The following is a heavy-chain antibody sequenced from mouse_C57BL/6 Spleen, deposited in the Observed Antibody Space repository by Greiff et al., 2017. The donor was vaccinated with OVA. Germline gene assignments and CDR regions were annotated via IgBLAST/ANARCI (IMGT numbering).Heavy chain of an antibody. CDR2: IDPEDGDT. CDR3: TTKGTTVVATIDY. CDR1: GFNIKDYY. V-gene: IGHV14-1*01. D-gene: IGHD1-1*01. Sequence: VQLQQSGAELVRPGASVKLSCTASGFNIKDYYMHWVKQRPEQGLEWIGRIDPEDGDTEYAPKFQGKATMTADTSSNTAYLQLSSLTSEDTAVYYCTTKGTTVVATIDYWGRGTTLTVSS. J-gene: IGHJ2*01.